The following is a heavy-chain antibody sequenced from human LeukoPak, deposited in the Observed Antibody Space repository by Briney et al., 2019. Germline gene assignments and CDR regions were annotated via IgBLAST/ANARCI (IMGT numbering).Heavy chain of an antibody. V-gene: IGHV1-18*01. D-gene: IGHD3-10*01. CDR2: ISTYNGNT. Sequence: ASVKVSCRASGYTFIVYNITWVPQAPGQGLEWMGWISTYNGNTDYAQNLQDRVTMTRDTSTSTAYMELRSLRSDDTAVYYCARARTYYYGSGTYPYGAFDVWGQGTMVSVAS. J-gene: IGHJ3*01. CDR1: GYTFIVYN. CDR3: ARARTYYYGSGTYPYGAFDV.